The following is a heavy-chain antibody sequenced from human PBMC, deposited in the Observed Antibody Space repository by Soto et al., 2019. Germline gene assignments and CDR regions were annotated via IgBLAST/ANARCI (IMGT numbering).Heavy chain of an antibody. Sequence: QVQLVESGGGVVQPGRSLRLSCAASGFTFSSYGMHWVRQAPCKGLVWVAVISYDGSKEVYADSVKGGFTISRDNSKNTLYLQMNSLRAEDTAVYYCAKDLRLWSKDYYNYGMDVWGQGTTVTVSS. CDR2: ISYDGSKE. D-gene: IGHD5-18*01. J-gene: IGHJ6*02. V-gene: IGHV3-30*18. CDR1: GFTFSSYG. CDR3: AKDLRLWSKDYYNYGMDV.